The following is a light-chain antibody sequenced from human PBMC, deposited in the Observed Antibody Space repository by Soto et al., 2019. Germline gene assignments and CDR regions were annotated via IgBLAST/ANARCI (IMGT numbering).Light chain of an antibody. CDR1: QTINSW. CDR3: QQYNSYWT. J-gene: IGKJ1*01. Sequence: DDKMNQSPSTLSASVGDRVTITCRASQTINSWLAWYQQKPGKAPKLLIYKASTLKSGVPSRFSGSGSGTEFTLTISSLQPDDFATYYCQQYNSYWTFGQGTKVDIK. CDR2: KAS. V-gene: IGKV1-5*03.